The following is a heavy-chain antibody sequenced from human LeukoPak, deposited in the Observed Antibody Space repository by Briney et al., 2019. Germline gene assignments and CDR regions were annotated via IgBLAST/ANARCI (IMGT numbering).Heavy chain of an antibody. CDR3: ARVALEQLGSFDY. V-gene: IGHV4-31*03. D-gene: IGHD6-13*01. CDR1: GGSISSGGYY. CDR2: IYYSGST. J-gene: IGHJ4*02. Sequence: PSETLSLTCTVSGGSISSGGYYWSWIRQHPGKGLEWIGYIYYSGSTYHNPSLKSRVTISVDTSKNQFSLKLSSVTAADTAVYYCARVALEQLGSFDYWGQGTLVTVSS.